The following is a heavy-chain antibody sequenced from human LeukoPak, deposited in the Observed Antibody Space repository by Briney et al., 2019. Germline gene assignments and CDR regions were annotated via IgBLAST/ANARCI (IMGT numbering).Heavy chain of an antibody. D-gene: IGHD2-15*01. CDR1: GFTFSSYA. J-gene: IGHJ6*02. CDR2: ISGSGGRT. CDR3: AKGVVVTAALTDYCYYYAMDV. Sequence: GGSLRLSCAASGFTFSSYAMSWVRQAPGKGLEWVSAISGSGGRTYYADSVKGRFTISRDPSKNTLYLQMNSLRAEDTSLYYCAKGVVVTAALTDYCYYYAMDVWGQGTTVTVSS. V-gene: IGHV3-23*01.